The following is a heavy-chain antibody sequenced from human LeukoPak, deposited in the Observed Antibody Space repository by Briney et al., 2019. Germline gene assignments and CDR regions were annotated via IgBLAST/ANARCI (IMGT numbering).Heavy chain of an antibody. CDR1: RFTFNTYA. D-gene: IGHD2-15*01. V-gene: IGHV3-23*01. J-gene: IGHJ4*02. CDR2: ISGNGDIT. Sequence: PGGSLRLSCAASRFTFNTYAVNWVRQAPGKGLEWVSAISGNGDITYYADSVRGRFTISRDNSKNTLYLQMNSLRAEDMAVYYCARVKRDCSGGTCYSYDYWGQGTLVTVSS. CDR3: ARVKRDCSGGTCYSYDY.